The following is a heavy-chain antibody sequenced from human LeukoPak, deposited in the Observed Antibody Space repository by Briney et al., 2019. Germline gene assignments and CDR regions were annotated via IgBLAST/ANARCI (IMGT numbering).Heavy chain of an antibody. CDR1: GFTVSSNY. J-gene: IGHJ3*01. CDR3: ASRIAAAVTLGAFDV. V-gene: IGHV3-66*02. CDR2: IYGGGST. D-gene: IGHD6-13*01. Sequence: QPGGSLRLSCAASGFTVSSNYMSWVRQAPGKGLEWVSVIYGGGSTYYADSVKGRFTISRDISKNTLYLQMNSLRPEDTAVYYCASRIAAAVTLGAFDVWGQGTMVTVSS.